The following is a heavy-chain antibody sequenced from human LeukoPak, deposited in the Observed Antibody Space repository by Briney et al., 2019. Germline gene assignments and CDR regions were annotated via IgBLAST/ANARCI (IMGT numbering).Heavy chain of an antibody. CDR3: ARDTYSIAE. CDR2: IHSDGGTT. J-gene: IGHJ1*01. CDR1: GFIFSNYW. D-gene: IGHD1-26*01. V-gene: IGHV3-74*01. Sequence: GGSLRLSCAASGFIFSNYWMHWVRQAPGKGLGWVSLIHSDGGTTTYADSVKGRFTISRDNAKNTLYLQMNSLRVEDTAVYYCARDTYSIAEWGQGTLVTVSS.